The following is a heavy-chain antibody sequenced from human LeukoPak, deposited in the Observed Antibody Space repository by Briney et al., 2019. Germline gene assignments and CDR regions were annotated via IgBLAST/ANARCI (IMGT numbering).Heavy chain of an antibody. CDR1: GFTFSSCA. CDR3: ARAINWGKDY. J-gene: IGHJ4*02. CDR2: IYYSGST. Sequence: GSLRLSCAASGFTFSSCAMSWVRQPPGKGLEWIGSIYYSGSTYYNPSLKSRVTISVDTSKNQFSLKLSSVTAADTAVYYCARAINWGKDYWGQGTLVTVSS. V-gene: IGHV4-39*01. D-gene: IGHD7-27*01.